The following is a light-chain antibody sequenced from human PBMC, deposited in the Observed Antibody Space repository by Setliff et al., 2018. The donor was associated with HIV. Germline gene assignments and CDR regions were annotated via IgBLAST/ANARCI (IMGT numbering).Light chain of an antibody. CDR3: QSYDSSLSVV. J-gene: IGLJ2*01. CDR2: STD. CDR1: RSNIGAGFD. V-gene: IGLV1-40*01. Sequence: VLTQPPSVSGAPGQRVTISCIGTRSNIGAGFDVQWYRQVPGTAPKLLIFSTDNRPSDVPDRFSGSTSGSSASLAITGLQAEDEADYYCQSYDSSLSVVFGGGTKVTVL.